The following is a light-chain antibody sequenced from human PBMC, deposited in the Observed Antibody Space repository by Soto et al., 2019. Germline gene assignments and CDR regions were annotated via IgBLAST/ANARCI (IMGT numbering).Light chain of an antibody. Sequence: DIVMTQSRDSLAVSLGERATIDCKSSQSVLYSSNNKNYLAWYQQKPGQPPKLLIYWASTRASGVPDRFSGSWSGTDFPLTISSLQAEDGSVYYCQQYYTGRTFGQGSKVEIK. CDR1: QSVLYSSNNKNY. J-gene: IGKJ1*01. CDR2: WAS. CDR3: QQYYTGRT. V-gene: IGKV4-1*01.